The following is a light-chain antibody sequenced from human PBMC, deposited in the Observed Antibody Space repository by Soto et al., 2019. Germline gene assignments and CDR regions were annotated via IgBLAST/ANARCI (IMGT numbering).Light chain of an antibody. CDR2: DVS. Sequence: QSALTQPASVSGSPGQSITISCTGSSGDIGDYKYVSWYKQHPGKAPKLMIYDVSNRPSGVSNRFSASKSGTTASLTISGLQAEDEADYYCRSYTSTNFVIFGGGTQVTVL. V-gene: IGLV2-14*01. CDR3: RSYTSTNFVI. CDR1: SGDIGDYKY. J-gene: IGLJ2*01.